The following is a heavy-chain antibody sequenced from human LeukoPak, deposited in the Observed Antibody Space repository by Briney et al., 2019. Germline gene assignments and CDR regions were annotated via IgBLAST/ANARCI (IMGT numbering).Heavy chain of an antibody. CDR1: GGSISSYY. Sequence: SETLSLTCTVSGGSISSYYWSWIRQPPGKGLEWIGEINHSGSTNYNPSLKSRVTISVDTSKNQFSLKLSSVTAADTAVYYCARGGPWYCSSTSCPGWFDPWGQGTLVTVSS. CDR2: INHSGST. J-gene: IGHJ5*02. D-gene: IGHD2-2*01. CDR3: ARGGPWYCSSTSCPGWFDP. V-gene: IGHV4-34*01.